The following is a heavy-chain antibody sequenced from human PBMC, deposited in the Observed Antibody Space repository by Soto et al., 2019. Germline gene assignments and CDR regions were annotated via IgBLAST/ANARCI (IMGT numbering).Heavy chain of an antibody. D-gene: IGHD1-26*01. CDR3: ARLNSGSYDY. CDR1: GGTFSSYT. CDR2: IIPILGIA. V-gene: IGHV1-69*02. J-gene: IGHJ4*02. Sequence: QVQLVQSGAEVKKPGSSVKVSCKASGGTFSSYTIGWVRQAPGQGLEWLGRIIPILGIANYAQKFQGRVTITADKATSTAYMERSSLRSEDTAVYYCARLNSGSYDYWGQGTLVTVSS.